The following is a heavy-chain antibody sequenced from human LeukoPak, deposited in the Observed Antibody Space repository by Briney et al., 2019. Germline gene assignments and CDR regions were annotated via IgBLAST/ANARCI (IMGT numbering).Heavy chain of an antibody. CDR3: AKDPLNTLMVSPTFDY. V-gene: IGHV3-23*01. D-gene: IGHD5-18*01. CDR2: ISGSGDDT. CDR1: GFPFSSYA. J-gene: IGHJ4*02. Sequence: GGSLRLSCVVSGFPFSSYAMSWVRQAPGKGLEWVSGISGSGDDTYYAASVKGRFIVSRDTSKNTLYLQMNSLGAEDTAVYYCAKDPLNTLMVSPTFDYWGQGTLVTVSS.